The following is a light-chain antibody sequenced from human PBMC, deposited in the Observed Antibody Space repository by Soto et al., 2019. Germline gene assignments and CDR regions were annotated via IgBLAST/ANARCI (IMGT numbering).Light chain of an antibody. J-gene: IGKJ2*01. CDR1: QSISSW. CDR2: DAS. Sequence: DLQMTQSPSTLSASVGDRVTITCRASQSISSWLAWYQQKPGKAPKLLIYDASSLESGVPSRFTGSVSGTEFTITISSLQTDDFATYYGQQYNSDSPYTFGQGTKLEIK. CDR3: QQYNSDSPYT. V-gene: IGKV1-5*01.